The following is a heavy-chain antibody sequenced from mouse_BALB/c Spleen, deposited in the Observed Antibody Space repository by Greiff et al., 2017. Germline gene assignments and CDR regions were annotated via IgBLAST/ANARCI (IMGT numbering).Heavy chain of an antibody. CDR1: GYTFTSYW. V-gene: IGHV1-87*01. J-gene: IGHJ3*01. Sequence: QVQLKESGAELARPGASVKLSCKASGYTFTSYWMQWVKQRPGQGLEWIGAIYPGDGDTRYTQKFKGKATLTADKSSSTAYMQLSSLASEDSAVYYCARGKAYWGQGTLVTVS. CDR2: IYPGDGDT. CDR3: ARGKAY.